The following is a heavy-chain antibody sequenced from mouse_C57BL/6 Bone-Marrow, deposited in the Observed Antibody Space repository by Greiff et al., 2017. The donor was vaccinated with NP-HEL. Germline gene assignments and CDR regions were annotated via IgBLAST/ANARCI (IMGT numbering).Heavy chain of an antibody. CDR3: ARKGIYGGAMDY. CDR2: IYPGDGDT. V-gene: IGHV1-82*01. Sequence: VQLQQSGPELVKPGASVKISCKASGYAFRSSWMNWVKQRPGQGLEWIGRIYPGDGDTNYNGKFQGKATMTADKSSSTAYMQLSSLTSEDSAVYFCARKGIYGGAMDYWGQGTSVTVSS. D-gene: IGHD1-1*02. J-gene: IGHJ4*01. CDR1: GYAFRSSW.